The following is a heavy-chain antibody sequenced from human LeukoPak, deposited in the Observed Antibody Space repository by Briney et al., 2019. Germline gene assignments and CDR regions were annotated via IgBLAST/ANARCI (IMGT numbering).Heavy chain of an antibody. D-gene: IGHD1-26*01. V-gene: IGHV1-18*01. CDR3: ARYVGDYYYMDV. CDR2: INTYNGNT. CDR1: GYTFTSYG. J-gene: IGHJ6*03. Sequence: ASVKVSCKASGYTFTSYGITWMRQAPGQGLEWMGWINTYNGNTNYAQKLQGRVTMTTDTSTSTAYMELRSLRSDDTAVYYCARYVGDYYYMDVWGKGTTVTVSS.